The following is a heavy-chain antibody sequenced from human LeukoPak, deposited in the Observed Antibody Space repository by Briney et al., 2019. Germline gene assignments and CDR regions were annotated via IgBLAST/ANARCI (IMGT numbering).Heavy chain of an antibody. D-gene: IGHD3-22*01. CDR3: AKGDYYDSSGYYYGVHAFDI. CDR2: FDPEDGET. V-gene: IGHV1-24*01. J-gene: IGHJ3*02. Sequence: ASVKVSCKVSGYTLTELSMHWVRQAPGKGLEWMGGFDPEDGETIYAQKFQGRVTMTEDTPTDTAYMELSSLRSEDTAVYYCAKGDYYDSSGYYYGVHAFDIWGQGTMVTVSS. CDR1: GYTLTELS.